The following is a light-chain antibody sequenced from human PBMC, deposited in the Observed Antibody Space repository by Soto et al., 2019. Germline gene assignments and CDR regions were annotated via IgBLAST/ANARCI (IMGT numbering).Light chain of an antibody. CDR1: QSLVYSDGNHY. CDR2: KVS. J-gene: IGKJ5*01. CDR3: TQGTHWPIT. V-gene: IGKV2-30*01. Sequence: DFWMTQSPLSLPVTRGQPASISFTSSQSLVYSDGNHYLNWFQPRPGQSPRRLIYKVSHRHSGVPPSFSGTRSGTDFALKISRVEAADVGVYYRTQGTHWPITFRQVTRLDIK.